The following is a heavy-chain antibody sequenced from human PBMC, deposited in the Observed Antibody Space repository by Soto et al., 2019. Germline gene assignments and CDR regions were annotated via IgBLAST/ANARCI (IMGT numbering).Heavy chain of an antibody. J-gene: IGHJ4*02. V-gene: IGHV1-69*01. D-gene: IGHD6-13*01. CDR2: ISPVFGTA. CDR3: ARGQQGQQRTLCYFDY. CDR1: GGTFHNYA. Sequence: QVQLVQSGAEVKKPGSSVKVSCKASGGTFHNYATTWVRQAPGQGLEWMGGISPVFGTATYAQKFQGRLTISADESTTTVYMELSRLTSEDTAVYFCARGQQGQQRTLCYFDYWGQGTLVTVSS.